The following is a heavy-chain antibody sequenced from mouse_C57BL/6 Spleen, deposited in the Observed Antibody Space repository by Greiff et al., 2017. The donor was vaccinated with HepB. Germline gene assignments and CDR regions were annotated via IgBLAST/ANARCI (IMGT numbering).Heavy chain of an antibody. V-gene: IGHV1-82*01. Sequence: VQLQQSGPELVKPGASVKISCKASGYAFSSSWMNWVKQRPGKGLEWIGRIYPGDGDTNYNGKFKGKATLTADKSSSTAYMQLSSLTSEDSAVYICARTSRRGGYAMDYWGQGTSVTVSS. CDR2: IYPGDGDT. CDR3: ARTSRRGGYAMDY. CDR1: GYAFSSSW. J-gene: IGHJ4*01.